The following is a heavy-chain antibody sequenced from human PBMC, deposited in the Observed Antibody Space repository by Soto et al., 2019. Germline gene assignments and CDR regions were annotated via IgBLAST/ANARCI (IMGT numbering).Heavy chain of an antibody. CDR1: GYTFTSYG. D-gene: IGHD2-15*01. J-gene: IGHJ6*02. V-gene: IGHV1-18*01. Sequence: QVQLVQSGAEVKKPGASVKVSCKASGYTFTSYGISWVRQAPGQGLEWMGWISAYNGNTNYAQKLQGRVTMTTDTSTNTAYMELRSLRSDDTAVYYCAGSGDGPYYYYGMDVWGQGTTVTVSS. CDR3: AGSGDGPYYYYGMDV. CDR2: ISAYNGNT.